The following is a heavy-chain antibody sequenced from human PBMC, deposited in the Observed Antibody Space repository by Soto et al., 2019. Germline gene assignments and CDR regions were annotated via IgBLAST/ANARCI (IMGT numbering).Heavy chain of an antibody. Sequence: QVKVVESGGGVVQPGRSLRLSCAASGFIFRNYGMHWVRQAPGKGLEWLAAIWYDGGNKHYADSVKGRFSTSRDNSKNTVYLQINSLRAEDTAVYYCARDQGEIVAAPIENNGLSNRLDSWGQGTLVTVSS. V-gene: IGHV3-33*01. J-gene: IGHJ5*01. CDR1: GFIFRNYG. D-gene: IGHD5-12*01. CDR3: ARDQGEIVAAPIENNGLSNRLDS. CDR2: IWYDGGNK.